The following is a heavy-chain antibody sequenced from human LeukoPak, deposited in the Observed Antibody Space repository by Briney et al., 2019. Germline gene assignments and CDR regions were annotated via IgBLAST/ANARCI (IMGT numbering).Heavy chain of an antibody. CDR3: ARLLDDYGDYVSYFHH. Sequence: GGSLRLSCIASGFTFSNYGMNWVRQAPGKGLEWVSYISRNSGSIYYAYSVKGRFTISRDNAKNSLYPQMDSLRAEDTAVYYCARLLDDYGDYVSYFHHWGQGTLVTVSS. J-gene: IGHJ1*01. V-gene: IGHV3-48*01. D-gene: IGHD4-17*01. CDR2: ISRNSGSI. CDR1: GFTFSNYG.